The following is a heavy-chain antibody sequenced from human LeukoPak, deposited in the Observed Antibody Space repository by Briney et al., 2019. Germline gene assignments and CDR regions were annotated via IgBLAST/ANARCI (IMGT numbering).Heavy chain of an antibody. V-gene: IGHV3-21*01. Sequence: PGGSLRLSCAASGFTLSSYWMSWVRQAPGRGLEWVSSISSSSSYIYYADSVKGRFTISRDNAKNSLYLQMNSLRAEDTAVYYCASTAIVDYWGQGTLVTVSS. CDR3: ASTAIVDY. CDR1: GFTLSSYW. CDR2: ISSSSSYI. D-gene: IGHD5-18*01. J-gene: IGHJ4*02.